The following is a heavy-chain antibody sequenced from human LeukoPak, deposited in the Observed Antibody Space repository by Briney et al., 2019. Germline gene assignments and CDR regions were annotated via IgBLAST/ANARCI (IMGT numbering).Heavy chain of an antibody. CDR3: AKDVRGYNRPFDY. CDR2: INVSGANT. Sequence: RGSLRLSSAPSGFTSCICATNSVRQAPREGLEWLSSINVSGANTYYADSVEGRFTIPRHNSQNKLYLQTNSLRAEDTAVYYCAKDVRGYNRPFDYWGQGTLVTVSS. CDR1: GFTSCICA. J-gene: IGHJ4*02. D-gene: IGHD3-10*02. V-gene: IGHV3-23*01.